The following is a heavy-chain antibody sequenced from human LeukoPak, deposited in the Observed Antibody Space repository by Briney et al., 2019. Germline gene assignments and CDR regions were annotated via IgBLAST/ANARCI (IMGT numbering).Heavy chain of an antibody. V-gene: IGHV3-7*01. D-gene: IGHD2-2*01. J-gene: IGHJ4*02. Sequence: GGSLRLSCAASGFTLNRHWMSWVRQAPGKGLNWVATLNQDGSVKHYVDSVKGRFTISRDNAKNSLYLQMNSLRAEDTAVYYCARDTRGESDYWGQGTLVTVSS. CDR1: GFTLNRHW. CDR3: ARDTRGESDY. CDR2: LNQDGSVK.